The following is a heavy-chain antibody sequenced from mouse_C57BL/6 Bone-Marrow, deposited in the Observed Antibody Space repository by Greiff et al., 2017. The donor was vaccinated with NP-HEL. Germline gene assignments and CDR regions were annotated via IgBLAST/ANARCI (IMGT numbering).Heavy chain of an antibody. CDR3: TPSSFTTRVDY. D-gene: IGHD1-1*01. CDR1: GFNIKDDY. J-gene: IGHJ2*01. Sequence: VQLKESGAELVRPGASVKLSCTASGFNIKDDYMPWVKQRPEQGLEWIGWIDPENGDTEYASKFQGKATITADTSSNTAYLQLSSLTSEDTAVYYCTPSSFTTRVDYWGQGTTLTVSS. V-gene: IGHV14-4*01. CDR2: IDPENGDT.